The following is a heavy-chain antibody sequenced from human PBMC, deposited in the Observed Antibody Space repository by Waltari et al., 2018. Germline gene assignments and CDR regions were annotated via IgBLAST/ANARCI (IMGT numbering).Heavy chain of an antibody. CDR2: ISYDGSNK. J-gene: IGHJ6*02. Sequence: VQLVESGGGLVQPGGSLRLSCAASGFTFSSYEMNWVRQAPGKGLEWVAVISYDGSNKHYADSVKGRFTISRDNSKNTLYLEMNSLRPEDKGMYYCAKGDSSTWTRMDVWGQGTTVTVSS. D-gene: IGHD6-13*01. CDR1: GFTFSSYE. V-gene: IGHV3-30*18. CDR3: AKGDSSTWTRMDV.